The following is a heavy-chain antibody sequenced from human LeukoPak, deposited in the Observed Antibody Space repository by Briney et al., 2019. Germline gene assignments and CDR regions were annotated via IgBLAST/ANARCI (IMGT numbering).Heavy chain of an antibody. CDR1: GYSFTSYW. CDR2: IYPGDYDT. Sequence: GESLKISCKGSGYSFTSYWIGWVRQMPGKGLEGMGIIYPGDYDTRYSPTFQGQVTISADKSISTAYLQWSSLKASDTAMYYCAIQQLGEAYYYGMDVWGQGTTVTVSS. J-gene: IGHJ6*02. D-gene: IGHD3-16*01. CDR3: AIQQLGEAYYYGMDV. V-gene: IGHV5-51*01.